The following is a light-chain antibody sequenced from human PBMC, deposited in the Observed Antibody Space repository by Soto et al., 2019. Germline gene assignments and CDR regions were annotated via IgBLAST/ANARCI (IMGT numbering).Light chain of an antibody. CDR3: AAWDDSLRGHWA. Sequence: QSALTQPASVSGSPGQSITISCTGTSSDIGTYNLVSWYQHYPGKAPKLMIYEGIKRPSGVSNRFSGSKSGNTAFLTISGLQAEDEADYYCAAWDDSLRGHWAFGGGTKVTVL. V-gene: IGLV2-23*01. CDR2: EGI. J-gene: IGLJ3*02. CDR1: SSDIGTYNL.